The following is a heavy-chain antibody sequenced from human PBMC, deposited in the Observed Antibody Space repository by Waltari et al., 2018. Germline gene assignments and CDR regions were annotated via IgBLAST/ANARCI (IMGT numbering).Heavy chain of an antibody. Sequence: EVHLLDSGGGLVQPGESQNLSCAASGFTFSSYAMSWVRQAPGKGLEWVSSISRSGGGTYYADSVKGRFTISRDDSTNTLHLQMNSLRAEDTAVYYCARGAGSSAFDYWGQGTLVTVSS. CDR1: GFTFSSYA. CDR2: ISRSGGGT. CDR3: ARGAGSSAFDY. D-gene: IGHD2-15*01. J-gene: IGHJ4*02. V-gene: IGHV3-23*01.